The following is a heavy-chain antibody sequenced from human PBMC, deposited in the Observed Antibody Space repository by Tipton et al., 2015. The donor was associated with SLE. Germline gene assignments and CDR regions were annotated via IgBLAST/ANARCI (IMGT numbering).Heavy chain of an antibody. V-gene: IGHV4-30-4*08. CDR3: ARGRVDYDSSGYYTGNAFDI. CDR2: IYYSGST. J-gene: IGHJ3*02. Sequence: TLSLTCTVSGGSISSYYWSWIRQPPGKGLEWIGYIYYSGSTYYNPSLKSRVTISVDTSKNQFSLKLSSVTAADTAVYYCARGRVDYDSSGYYTGNAFDIWGQGTMVTVSS. D-gene: IGHD3-22*01. CDR1: GGSISSYY.